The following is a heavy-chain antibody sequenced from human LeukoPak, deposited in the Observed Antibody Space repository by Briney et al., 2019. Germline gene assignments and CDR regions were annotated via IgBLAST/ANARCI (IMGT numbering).Heavy chain of an antibody. Sequence: ASVKVSCKASGYTFTGYYMHWVRQAPGQGLEWMGWINPNSGGTNYAQKFQGRVTMTRDTSISTAYMELSRLRSDDTAVYYRARSESCSGGSCYSPFYYYYYGMDVWGQGTTVTVSS. CDR1: GYTFTGYY. J-gene: IGHJ6*02. CDR3: ARSESCSGGSCYSPFYYYYYGMDV. CDR2: INPNSGGT. D-gene: IGHD2-15*01. V-gene: IGHV1-2*02.